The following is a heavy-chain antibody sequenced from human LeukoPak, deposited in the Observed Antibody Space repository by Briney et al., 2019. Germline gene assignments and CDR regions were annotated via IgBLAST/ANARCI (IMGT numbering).Heavy chain of an antibody. V-gene: IGHV7-4-1*02. D-gene: IGHD6-13*01. CDR2: INTNTGNP. Sequence: ASVTVSCKASGYTFTSYAMNWVRQAPGQGLEWMGWINTNTGNPTYAQGFTGRFVFSLDTSVSTAYLQISSLKAEDTAVYYCAVHTQQLVTLFDYWGQGTLVTVSS. J-gene: IGHJ4*02. CDR3: AVHTQQLVTLFDY. CDR1: GYTFTSYA.